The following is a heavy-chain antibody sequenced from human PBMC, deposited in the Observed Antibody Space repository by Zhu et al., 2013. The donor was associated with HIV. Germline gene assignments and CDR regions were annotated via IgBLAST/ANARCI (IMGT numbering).Heavy chain of an antibody. CDR3: AGKDSGYEGYYYYGMDV. Sequence: QVQLVQSGAEVKKPGSSVKVSCKASGGTFSSYAISWVRQAPGQGLEWMGGIIPIFGTANYAQKFQGRVTITADKSTSTAYMELSSLRSEDTAVYYCAGKDSGYEGYYYYGMDVWGQGTTVTVSS. D-gene: IGHD5-12*01. CDR2: IIPIFGTA. CDR1: GGTFSSYA. J-gene: IGHJ6*02. V-gene: IGHV1-69*06.